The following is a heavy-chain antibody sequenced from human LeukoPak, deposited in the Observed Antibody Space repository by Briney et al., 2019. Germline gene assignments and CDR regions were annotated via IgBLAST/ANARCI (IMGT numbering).Heavy chain of an antibody. J-gene: IGHJ4*02. Sequence: PGGSLRLSCAASGFTFDDYSMHWVRQGPGKGLEWVSVISWDGGSTSYADSVKGRFTISRGNSKNSLYLQMNRLRSEDSALYYCAKDRGGVDYWGQGTLVTVSS. D-gene: IGHD3-16*01. CDR3: AKDRGGVDY. CDR2: ISWDGGST. CDR1: GFTFDDYS. V-gene: IGHV3-43*01.